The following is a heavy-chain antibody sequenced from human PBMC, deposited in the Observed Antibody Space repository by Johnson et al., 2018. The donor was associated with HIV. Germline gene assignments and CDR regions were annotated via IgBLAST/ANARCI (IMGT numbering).Heavy chain of an antibody. V-gene: IGHV3-30*04. D-gene: IGHD4-23*01. CDR1: GFTFSSYA. CDR3: ARETYGGNSGAVDI. J-gene: IGHJ3*02. CDR2: ISYDGSNK. Sequence: VQVVESGGGVVQPGRSLRLSCAASGFTFSSYAMHWVRQAPGKGLEWVAVISYDGSNKYYADSVKGRFTISRDNSKNTLYLQMNSLRAEDTAVYYCARETYGGNSGAVDIWGQGTMVTVSS.